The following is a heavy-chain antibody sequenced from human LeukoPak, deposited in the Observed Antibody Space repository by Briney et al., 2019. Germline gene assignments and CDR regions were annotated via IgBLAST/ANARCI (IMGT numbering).Heavy chain of an antibody. CDR3: ARRVTEMAFDI. V-gene: IGHV4-34*01. CDR1: GGSFSGYY. CDR2: INHSGST. Sequence: SETLSLTCAVYGGSFSGYYWSWIRQPPGKGLEWIGEINHSGSTNYNPSLKSRVTISVDTSKNQFSLKLSTVTAADTAVYYCARRVTEMAFDIWGQGTMVTVSS. J-gene: IGHJ3*02. D-gene: IGHD4-23*01.